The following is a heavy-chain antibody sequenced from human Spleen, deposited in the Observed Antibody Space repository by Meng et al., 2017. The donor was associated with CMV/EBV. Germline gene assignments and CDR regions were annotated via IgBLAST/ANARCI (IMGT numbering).Heavy chain of an antibody. D-gene: IGHD1-1*01. CDR3: ARDSVNLEPYYYYGMDV. Sequence: ASVKVSCKASGYTFTSYGITWVRQAPGQGLEWMGWISAYNGDTNSAQRLQGRVTMTTDTSTSTAYMELRSLRSDDTAVYYCARDSVNLEPYYYYGMDVWGQGTTVTVSS. V-gene: IGHV1-18*01. CDR1: GYTFTSYG. J-gene: IGHJ6*02. CDR2: ISAYNGDT.